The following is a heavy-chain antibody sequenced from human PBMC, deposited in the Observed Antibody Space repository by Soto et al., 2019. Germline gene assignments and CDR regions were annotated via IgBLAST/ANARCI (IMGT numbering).Heavy chain of an antibody. CDR1: GGSISSYY. Sequence: SETPSLTCTVSGGSISSYYWSWIRQPPGKGLEWIGYIYYSGSTNYNPSLKSRVPISVDTSKNQFSLKLSSVTAADTAVYYCARDGYCSGGSCYSDEVDAFDIWGQGTMVTVSS. V-gene: IGHV4-59*01. CDR3: ARDGYCSGGSCYSDEVDAFDI. J-gene: IGHJ3*02. CDR2: IYYSGST. D-gene: IGHD2-15*01.